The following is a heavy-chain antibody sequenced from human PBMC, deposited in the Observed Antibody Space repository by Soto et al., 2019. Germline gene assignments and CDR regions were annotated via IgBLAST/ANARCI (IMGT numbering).Heavy chain of an antibody. CDR1: GYSFPNYW. J-gene: IGHJ3*02. V-gene: IGHV5-51*01. D-gene: IGHD6-19*01. CDR2: IYPADSDT. CDR3: ARRDRVAMAGYDGFNI. Sequence: GESLKISCKGSGYSFPNYWIGLVRQMPGKGLAWMGVIYPADSDTRYSPSFQGQVTFSADKSISTAYLQWTSLKASDTAMYYCARRDRVAMAGYDGFNIWGQGTMVTVSS.